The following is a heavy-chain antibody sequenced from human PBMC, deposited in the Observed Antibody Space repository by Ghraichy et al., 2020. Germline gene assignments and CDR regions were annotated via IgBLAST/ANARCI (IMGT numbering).Heavy chain of an antibody. D-gene: IGHD3-16*01. CDR1: GFTVSYTY. CDR3: ARAKKFGGAFYFDY. CDR2: IYSGGST. Sequence: GGSLRLSCAVSGFTVSYTYMTWVRQAPGKGLDWVSVIYSGGSTYYADSVRGRFTISRDSSKNTLYLQMNSLRAEDTAVYYCARAKKFGGAFYFDYWGQGALVTVSS. V-gene: IGHV3-53*01. J-gene: IGHJ4*02.